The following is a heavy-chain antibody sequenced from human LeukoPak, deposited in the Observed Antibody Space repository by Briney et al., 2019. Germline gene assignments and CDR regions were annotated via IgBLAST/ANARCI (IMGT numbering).Heavy chain of an antibody. Sequence: PSETLSLTCTVSGGSISSYYCSWIRQPPGKGLERIRYIYYSGSTNYNPSLKSRVTISVDTSDNQFSLNLSSVTAADTAVYYCARSGVYYDSAGYPLEAFDIWGQGTMVTVSS. V-gene: IGHV4-59*12. CDR3: ARSGVYYDSAGYPLEAFDI. CDR1: GGSISSYY. J-gene: IGHJ3*02. D-gene: IGHD3-22*01. CDR2: IYYSGST.